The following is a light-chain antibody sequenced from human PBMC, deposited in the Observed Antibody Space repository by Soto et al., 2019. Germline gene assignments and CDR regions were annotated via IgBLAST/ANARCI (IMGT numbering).Light chain of an antibody. J-gene: IGKJ1*01. V-gene: IGKV1-5*03. CDR1: QSISSW. CDR2: KAT. CDR3: QQYNSYSRT. Sequence: DIQMTPSPSTLSASVGGRVTITCRASQSISSWLAWYQQKPGKAPKLLIYKATSLESWVPSRFSGSGSGTEFTLTISSLQPDDFAAYYCQQYNSYSRTFGQGTKVEIK.